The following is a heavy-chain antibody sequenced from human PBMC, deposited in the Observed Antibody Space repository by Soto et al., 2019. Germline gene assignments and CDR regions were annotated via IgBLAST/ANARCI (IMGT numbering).Heavy chain of an antibody. CDR3: ARGPPSSDWQYFPH. V-gene: IGHV4-59*01. Sequence: PSETLSLTCTVSGASINNYYWIWMRQIPGKGLEWIGHIYYGGSTNYNPSLMSRVTISIDTSKIQFSLKLTSVTPADTAVYYCARGPPSSDWQYFPHWGQGTQVTVS. J-gene: IGHJ1*01. CDR1: GASINNYY. CDR2: IYYGGST. D-gene: IGHD6-19*01.